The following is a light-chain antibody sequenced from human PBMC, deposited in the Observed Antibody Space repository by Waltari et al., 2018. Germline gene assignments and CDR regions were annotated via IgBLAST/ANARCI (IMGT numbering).Light chain of an antibody. Sequence: QSALTPEASVSGPVGQNVTLSCSGNNTTVGNYPVRWYQQLSTGAPKTVMLGNSLPSGIPNRFSGSKSGTTASVTISGLQPEDEADYYCSTWDYSLSSVVFGGGTKLTVL. CDR2: GN. V-gene: IGLV1-36*01. J-gene: IGLJ2*01. CDR1: NTTVGNYP. CDR3: STWDYSLSSVV.